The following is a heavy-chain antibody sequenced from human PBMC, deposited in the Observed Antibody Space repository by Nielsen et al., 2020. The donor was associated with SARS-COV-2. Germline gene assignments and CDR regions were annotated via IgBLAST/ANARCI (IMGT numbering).Heavy chain of an antibody. CDR1: GGSISSYY. D-gene: IGHD3-22*01. V-gene: IGHV4-59*12. J-gene: IGHJ6*02. Sequence: GSLRLSCTVSGGSISSYYWSWIRQPPGKGLEWIGYIYYSGSTNYNPSLKSRVIMSVDTSKNQFSLNLTSVTAADTAVYYCAREKGYYESLFYYGLDVWGPGTPVTVSS. CDR2: IYYSGST. CDR3: AREKGYYESLFYYGLDV.